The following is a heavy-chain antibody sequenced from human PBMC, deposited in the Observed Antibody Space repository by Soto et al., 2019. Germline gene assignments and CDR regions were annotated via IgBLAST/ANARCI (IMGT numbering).Heavy chain of an antibody. Sequence: PGGSLRLSCAASGFNVSSNYMSWVRQAPGKGLEWVSVIYSGGSTYYADSVKGRSTISRDNSKNTLYLQMNSLRAEDTAVYYCAKAQSTIAVAGPDYWGQGTLVTVSS. J-gene: IGHJ4*02. CDR2: IYSGGST. V-gene: IGHV3-66*01. D-gene: IGHD6-19*01. CDR3: AKAQSTIAVAGPDY. CDR1: GFNVSSNY.